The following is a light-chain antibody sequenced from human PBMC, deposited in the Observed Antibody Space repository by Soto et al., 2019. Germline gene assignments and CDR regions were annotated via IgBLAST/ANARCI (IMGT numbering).Light chain of an antibody. V-gene: IGLV2-8*01. CDR2: EVS. Sequence: QSAPTQPPSASGSPGQSATISCTGTSSDVGGYNYVSWYQQYPGKAPKLMIYEVSKRPSGVPDRFSGSKSGNTASLTVSGLQAEEEADYYRSSDSGSSTWVFGGGTKLTVL. CDR1: SSDVGGYNY. J-gene: IGLJ3*02. CDR3: SSDSGSSTWV.